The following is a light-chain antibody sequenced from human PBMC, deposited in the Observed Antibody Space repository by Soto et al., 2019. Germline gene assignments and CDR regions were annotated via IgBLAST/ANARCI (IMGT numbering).Light chain of an antibody. Sequence: QSALTQPASVSGSPGQSITISCTGTINDIGSYHYVAWYQHHPGKAPKLIIYEVTHRPSGVSNRFSGSKSGNTASLTISGLQAEDEADYYCSSFTSSSTLEFGGGTQLTVL. J-gene: IGLJ2*01. V-gene: IGLV2-14*01. CDR3: SSFTSSSTLE. CDR1: INDIGSYHY. CDR2: EVT.